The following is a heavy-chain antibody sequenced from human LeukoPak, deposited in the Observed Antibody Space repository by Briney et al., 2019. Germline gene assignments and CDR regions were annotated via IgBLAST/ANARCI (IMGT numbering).Heavy chain of an antibody. J-gene: IGHJ3*02. D-gene: IGHD6-6*01. V-gene: IGHV3-48*01. CDR1: GDSINSLD. Sequence: ETLSLTCTVSGDSINSLDLWSWVRQPPGKGLEWVSYISSSSSAIYYADSVKGRFTISRDNAKNSLFLQMNSLRADDTAVYYCAREYSSTSGRAFDIWGQGTMVTVSS. CDR2: ISSSSSAI. CDR3: AREYSSTSGRAFDI.